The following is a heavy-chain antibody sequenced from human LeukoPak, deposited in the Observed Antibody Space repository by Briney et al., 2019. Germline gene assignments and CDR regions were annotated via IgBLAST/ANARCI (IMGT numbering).Heavy chain of an antibody. CDR2: IYWDDDR. CDR3: AHRGDQTQFDS. V-gene: IGHV2-5*02. CDR1: GFSLSTRGEG. D-gene: IGHD1-26*01. Sequence: SGPTLVKPTQTLTLTCSFSGFSLSTRGEGVGWIRQPPGKALEWLALIYWDDDRRYSPSLKSSLTITKDTSKNQVVLTMTNMDPVDTATYYCAHRGDQTQFDSWGQGTLVTVSS. J-gene: IGHJ4*02.